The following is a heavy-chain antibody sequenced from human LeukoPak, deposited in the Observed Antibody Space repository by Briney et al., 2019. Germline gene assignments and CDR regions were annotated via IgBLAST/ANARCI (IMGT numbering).Heavy chain of an antibody. CDR3: ARAVGCSSTTCLGFDY. CDR1: GFTFSSYS. CDR2: ISTSSYT. J-gene: IGHJ4*02. V-gene: IGHV3-21*01. Sequence: GGSLRLSCAASGFTFSSYSMTWVRQAPGKGLEWVSYISTSSYTYYADSVKGRFTISRDNAKNSLYLQMNSLRAEDTAVYYCARAVGCSSTTCLGFDYCGQGSLVTVSS. D-gene: IGHD2-2*01.